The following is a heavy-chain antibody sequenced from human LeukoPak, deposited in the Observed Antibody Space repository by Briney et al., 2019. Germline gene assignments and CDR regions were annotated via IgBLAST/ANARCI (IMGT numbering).Heavy chain of an antibody. Sequence: PGGSLRLSCAASGFTFSDHYMSWIRHTPGKGREWVSCVSGSGNTVYYTDSMKGRFTVSRNNAKNSLFLQMSTLRAEDTAVYYCAGGPYGMDVWGQGTPVTVSS. CDR1: GFTFSDHY. V-gene: IGHV3-11*01. CDR3: AGGPYGMDV. J-gene: IGHJ6*02. CDR2: VSGSGNTV.